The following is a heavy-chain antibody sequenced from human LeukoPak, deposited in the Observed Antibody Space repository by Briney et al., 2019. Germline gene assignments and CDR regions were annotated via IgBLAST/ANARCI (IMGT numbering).Heavy chain of an antibody. J-gene: IGHJ6*03. V-gene: IGHV1-46*01. D-gene: IGHD3-3*01. CDR2: INPSGGST. Sequence: ASVKVSCKASGYTFTGYYMHWVRQAPGQGREWMGIINPSGGSTSYAQKFQGRVNMTRDMSTSTVYMELSSLRSEDTAVYYCARESTNSDFWSGYYTVGYYYYYMDVWGKGTTVTVSS. CDR1: GYTFTGYY. CDR3: ARESTNSDFWSGYYTVGYYYYYMDV.